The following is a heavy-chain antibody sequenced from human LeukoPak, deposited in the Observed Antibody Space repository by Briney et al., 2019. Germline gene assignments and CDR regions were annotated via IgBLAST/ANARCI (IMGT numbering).Heavy chain of an antibody. CDR1: GGTFSSYA. D-gene: IGHD6-19*01. J-gene: IGHJ6*02. CDR2: IIPIFGTA. Sequence: SVKVSCKASGGTFSSYAISWVRQAPGQGLEWMGGIIPIFGTANYAQKFQGRVTITAGESTSTAYMELSSLRSEDTAVYYCARAEYSSGWGYYYGMDVWGQGTTVTVSS. CDR3: ARAEYSSGWGYYYGMDV. V-gene: IGHV1-69*13.